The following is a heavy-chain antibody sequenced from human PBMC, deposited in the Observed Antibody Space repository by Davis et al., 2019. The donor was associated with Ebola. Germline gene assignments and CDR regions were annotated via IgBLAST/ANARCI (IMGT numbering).Heavy chain of an antibody. V-gene: IGHV3-23*01. CDR3: AEVHSSSSHI. Sequence: PGGSLRLSCAASGFTFSSYAMSWVRQAPGKGLEWVSSISGSGGSTTYYADSVKGRFTISRDNSKNTLYLQMNSLRAEDTAVYYCAEVHSSSSHIWGQGTLVTVSS. CDR1: GFTFSSYA. D-gene: IGHD6-6*01. CDR2: ISGSGGSTT. J-gene: IGHJ4*02.